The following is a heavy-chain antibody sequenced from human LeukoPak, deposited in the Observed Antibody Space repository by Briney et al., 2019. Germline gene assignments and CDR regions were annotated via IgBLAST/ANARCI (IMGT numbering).Heavy chain of an antibody. Sequence: GGSLRLSCAASGFTFSSYGMSWIRQAPGKGLEWVSYISSSGSTIYYADSVKGRFTISRDNAKNSLYLQMNSLRAEDTAVYYCASYSRDGYPPLDYWGQGTLVTVSS. J-gene: IGHJ4*02. CDR2: ISSSGSTI. D-gene: IGHD5-24*01. CDR1: GFTFSSYG. CDR3: ASYSRDGYPPLDY. V-gene: IGHV3-48*04.